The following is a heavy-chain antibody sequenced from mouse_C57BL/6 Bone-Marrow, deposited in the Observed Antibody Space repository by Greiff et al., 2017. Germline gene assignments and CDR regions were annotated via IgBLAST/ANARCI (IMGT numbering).Heavy chain of an antibody. V-gene: IGHV1-81*01. CDR2: IYPRSGNT. CDR1: GYTFTRYV. CDR3: ARGDYYGSSYHFDY. J-gene: IGHJ2*01. Sequence: QVQLQQSGAELARPGASLQLSCTASGYTFTRYVISWVKQRTGQGLEWIGEIYPRSGNTYYNEKFKGKATLTADKSSSTAYMELRSLTSEDSAVYFCARGDYYGSSYHFDYWGQGTTLTVSS. D-gene: IGHD1-1*01.